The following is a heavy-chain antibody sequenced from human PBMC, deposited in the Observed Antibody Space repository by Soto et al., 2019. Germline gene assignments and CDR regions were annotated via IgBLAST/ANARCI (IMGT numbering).Heavy chain of an antibody. CDR2: ISGSGGST. CDR3: AKCDWLRLVYYYGMDV. Sequence: PGGSLRLSCAVSGFTFSSYAMSWVRQAPGKGLEWVSAISGSGGSTYYADSVKGRFTISRDNSKNTLYLQMNSLRAEDTAVYYCAKCDWLRLVYYYGMDVWGQGTTVTVSS. J-gene: IGHJ6*02. V-gene: IGHV3-23*01. CDR1: GFTFSSYA. D-gene: IGHD5-12*01.